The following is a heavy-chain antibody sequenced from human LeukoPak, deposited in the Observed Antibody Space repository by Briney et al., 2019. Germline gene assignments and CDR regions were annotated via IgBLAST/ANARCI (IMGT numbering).Heavy chain of an antibody. CDR1: GYSFTSYW. CDR2: IYPGGSDT. D-gene: IGHD5-18*01. CDR3: ARRADTAMGSFDY. J-gene: IGHJ4*02. V-gene: IGHV5-51*01. Sequence: GESLKISCKGSGYSFTSYWIGWVRQMPGKGLEWMGIIYPGGSDTRYSPSFQGQVTISADKSISTAYLQWSSLKASDTAMYYCARRADTAMGSFDYWGQGTLVTVSS.